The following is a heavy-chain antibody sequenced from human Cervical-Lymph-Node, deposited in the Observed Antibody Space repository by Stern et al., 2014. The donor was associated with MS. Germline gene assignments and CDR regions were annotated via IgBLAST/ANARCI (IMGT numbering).Heavy chain of an antibody. Sequence: MQLVESGGGVVQPGRSLRLSCVASGFTFSNYAMHWVRQAPGKGLEWGAIISYGGSDKYYADSVKGRFTISRDNSKNTLYLQMNSLRAEDTAVYYCAREHYYDSTVYYPLFDCWGQGTLVTVSS. CDR2: ISYGGSDK. CDR1: GFTFSNYA. CDR3: AREHYYDSTVYYPLFDC. D-gene: IGHD3-22*01. J-gene: IGHJ4*02. V-gene: IGHV3-30-3*01.